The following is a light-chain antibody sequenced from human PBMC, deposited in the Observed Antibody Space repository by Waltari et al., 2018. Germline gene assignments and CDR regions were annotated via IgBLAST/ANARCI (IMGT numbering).Light chain of an antibody. Sequence: QSALTQPASVSGSPGQSITISCTGTSSDVGGYNYVSWYQHHPGKVPKLIIFDVRKRPSGVSNRFSGSKSGNTASLTVSGFQTEDEADYYCSSFTTSSTVVFGGGTKLTVL. J-gene: IGLJ2*01. CDR3: SSFTTSSTVV. V-gene: IGLV2-14*03. CDR2: DVR. CDR1: SSDVGGYNY.